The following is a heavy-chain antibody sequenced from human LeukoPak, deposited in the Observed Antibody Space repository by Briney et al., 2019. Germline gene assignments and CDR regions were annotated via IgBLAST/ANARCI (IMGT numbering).Heavy chain of an antibody. CDR1: GYTFTCYY. V-gene: IGHV1-2*02. CDR2: INPNSGGT. CDR3: AREGQGRWYFDH. J-gene: IGHJ2*01. Sequence: ASVKVSCKASGYTFTCYYMHWVRQAPGQGLEWMGWINPNSGGTNYAQKFQGRVTMTRDTSISTAYMELSRLRSDDTAVYYCAREGQGRWYFDHWGRGTLVTVSS.